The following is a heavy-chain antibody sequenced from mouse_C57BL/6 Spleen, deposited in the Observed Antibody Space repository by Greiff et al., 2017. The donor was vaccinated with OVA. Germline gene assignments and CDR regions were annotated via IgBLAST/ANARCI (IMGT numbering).Heavy chain of an antibody. CDR3: ATYGYDSWYFDV. D-gene: IGHD2-2*01. J-gene: IGHJ1*03. Sequence: LQESGPELVKPGASVKISCKASGYAFSSSWMTWVKQRPGKGLGWIGRIYPGDGDTNYNGKFKGKATLTADKSSSTAYMQLSSLTSEDSAVYFCATYGYDSWYFDVWGTGTTVTVSS. CDR1: GYAFSSSW. CDR2: IYPGDGDT. V-gene: IGHV1-82*01.